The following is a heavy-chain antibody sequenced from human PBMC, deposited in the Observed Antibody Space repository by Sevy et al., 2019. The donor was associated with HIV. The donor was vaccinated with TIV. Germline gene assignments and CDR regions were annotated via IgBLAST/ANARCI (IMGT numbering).Heavy chain of an antibody. CDR2: FKGKPSGGAI. V-gene: IGHV3-15*01. D-gene: IGHD6-13*01. CDR3: TTDSWSQEDYYDY. J-gene: IGHJ4*02. CDR1: GFSFSNAW. Sequence: LFMAGGSLRLSCTASGFSFSNAWMSWVRQAPGKGLEWVGRFKGKPSGGAIDYAAPVKGRFIISRDDSKNTLYLQMSSLRTEDTAVYYCTTDSWSQEDYYDYWGQGTLVTVSS.